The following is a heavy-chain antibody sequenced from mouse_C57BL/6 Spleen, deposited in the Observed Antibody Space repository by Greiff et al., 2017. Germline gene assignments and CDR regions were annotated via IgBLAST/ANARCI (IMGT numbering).Heavy chain of an antibody. Sequence: QVQLQQPGAELVKPGASVKLSCKASGYTFTSYWMQWVKQRPGQGLEWIGEIDPSDSYTNYNQKFKGKATLTVDTSSSTAYMQLSSLTSEDSAVYYCARGGDYYGNYAFAYWGQGTLVTVSA. CDR1: GYTFTSYW. D-gene: IGHD2-1*01. CDR3: ARGGDYYGNYAFAY. V-gene: IGHV1-50*01. J-gene: IGHJ3*01. CDR2: IDPSDSYT.